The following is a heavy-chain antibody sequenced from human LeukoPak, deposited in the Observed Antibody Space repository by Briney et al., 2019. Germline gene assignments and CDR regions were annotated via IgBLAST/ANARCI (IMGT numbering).Heavy chain of an antibody. D-gene: IGHD4-23*01. CDR2: ISGSGGTS. CDR3: AKEPYGGTGVPY. V-gene: IGHV3-23*01. CDR1: GFTFRSYA. J-gene: IGHJ4*02. Sequence: GGSLRLSCAASGFTFRSYAMSWVRQAPGKGLEWVSAISGSGGTSYYADSVKGRFTISRDNSKNTLYLQMSSLRADDTAVYYCAKEPYGGTGVPYWGQGTLVTVSS.